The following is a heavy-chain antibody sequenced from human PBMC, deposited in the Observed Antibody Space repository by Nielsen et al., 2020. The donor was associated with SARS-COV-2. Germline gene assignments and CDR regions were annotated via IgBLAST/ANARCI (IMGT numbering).Heavy chain of an antibody. Sequence: LSCAASGFTFSSYAMSWIRQAPGKGLEWVSVISGGGGSTYYADSVKGRFTISRDNSKNTLYLQMNSLRAEDTAVYYCAKVERVYSGDYLWGQGTLVTVSS. CDR2: ISGGGGST. CDR1: GFTFSSYA. CDR3: AKVERVYSGDYL. D-gene: IGHD3-22*01. V-gene: IGHV3-23*01. J-gene: IGHJ4*02.